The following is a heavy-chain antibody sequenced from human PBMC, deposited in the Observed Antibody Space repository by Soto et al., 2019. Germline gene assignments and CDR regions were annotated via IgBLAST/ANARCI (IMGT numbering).Heavy chain of an antibody. CDR2: MDPKNGVT. CDR3: ARGVEQGVDV. CDR1: GYTFTSYD. J-gene: IGHJ6*02. V-gene: IGHV1-8*01. D-gene: IGHD1-26*01. Sequence: QVQLVQSGAEVKEPGASVKVSCKASGYTFTSYDINWVRQATGQGLEWMGWMDPKNGVTDFAQKFQDRVTMTRDTSTNPASMQLSSMSSDDTAVYYCARGVEQGVDVWGQGTTVTVSS.